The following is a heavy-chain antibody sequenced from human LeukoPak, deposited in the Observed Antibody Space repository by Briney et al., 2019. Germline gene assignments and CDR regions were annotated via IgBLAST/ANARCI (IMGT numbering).Heavy chain of an antibody. CDR1: GYTFTGYY. V-gene: IGHV1-2*02. CDR3: ARGITMVRGVIMDWFDP. Sequence: ASVKVSCKASGYTFTGYYMHWVRQAPGQGLEGMGWINPNSGGTNYAQKFQGRVTMTRDTSISTAYMELSRLRSDDPAVYYCARGITMVRGVIMDWFDPWGQGTLVTVSS. D-gene: IGHD3-10*01. J-gene: IGHJ5*02. CDR2: INPNSGGT.